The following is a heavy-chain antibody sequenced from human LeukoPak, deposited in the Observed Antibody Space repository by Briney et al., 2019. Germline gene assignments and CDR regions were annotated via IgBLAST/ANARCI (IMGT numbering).Heavy chain of an antibody. CDR1: GGSISSGDYY. Sequence: PSETLSLTCTVSGGSISSGDYYWSWIRQPPGKGLEWIGYIYYSGSTYYNPSLKSRVTISVDTSKNQFSLKLSSVTAADTAVYYCARAKGYLRYYMGYNWFDPWGQGTLVTVSS. D-gene: IGHD3-9*01. CDR3: ARAKGYLRYYMGYNWFDP. CDR2: IYYSGST. J-gene: IGHJ5*02. V-gene: IGHV4-30-4*08.